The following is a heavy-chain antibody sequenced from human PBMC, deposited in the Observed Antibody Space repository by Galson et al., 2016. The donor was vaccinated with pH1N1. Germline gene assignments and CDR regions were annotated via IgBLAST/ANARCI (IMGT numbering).Heavy chain of an antibody. CDR3: ARAIGSRSAY. CDR1: GFTFNGYW. J-gene: IGHJ4*02. Sequence: SLRLSCAASGFTFNGYWMHWVRQVPGKGLEWVANIKEDGSETYYVDSVRGRFTISRDNAKNSLYLQMNSLRDEDTALYYCARAIGSRSAYWGQGTLVTVSS. V-gene: IGHV3-7*01. CDR2: IKEDGSET. D-gene: IGHD3-16*02.